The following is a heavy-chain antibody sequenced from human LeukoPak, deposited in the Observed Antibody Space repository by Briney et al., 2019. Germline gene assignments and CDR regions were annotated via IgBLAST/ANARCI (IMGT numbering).Heavy chain of an antibody. CDR3: ARQETFCYDY. CDR1: GGSISSPPSS. J-gene: IGHJ4*02. Sequence: SETLSLTCTVSGGSISSPPSSWVWTRQPPGKGLEWIGSIHYSGSTNYNPSLKSRLTISVDTSKNHFSLKLSSVTAADTAVYYCARQETFCYDYWGQGTLVTVSS. D-gene: IGHD3-16*01. CDR2: IHYSGST. V-gene: IGHV4-39*01.